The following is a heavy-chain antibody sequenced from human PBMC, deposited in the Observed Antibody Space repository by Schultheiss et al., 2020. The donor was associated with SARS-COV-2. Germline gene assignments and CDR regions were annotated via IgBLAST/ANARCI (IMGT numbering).Heavy chain of an antibody. CDR2: IYYSGST. V-gene: IGHV4-31*03. CDR1: GGSISSGGYY. D-gene: IGHD5-18*01. J-gene: IGHJ5*02. CDR3: AREVDGYSYGFNWFDP. Sequence: SETLSLTCTVSGGSISSGGYYWGWIRQPPGKGLEWIGYIYYSGSTYYNPSLKSRVTISVDTSKNQFSLKLSSVTAADTAVYYCAREVDGYSYGFNWFDPWGQGTLVTVSS.